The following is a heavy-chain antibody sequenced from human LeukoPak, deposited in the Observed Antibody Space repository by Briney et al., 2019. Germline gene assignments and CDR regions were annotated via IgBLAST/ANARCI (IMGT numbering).Heavy chain of an antibody. CDR3: ARLYGVRGVRAGYFQH. Sequence: SETLSLTCAVYGGSFSGYYWSWIRQPPGKGLEWIGEINHSGSTNYNPSLKSRVTISVDTSKNQFSLKLSSVTAADTAVYYCARLYGVRGVRAGYFQHWGQGTLVTVSS. V-gene: IGHV4-34*01. CDR1: GGSFSGYY. D-gene: IGHD3-10*01. J-gene: IGHJ1*01. CDR2: INHSGST.